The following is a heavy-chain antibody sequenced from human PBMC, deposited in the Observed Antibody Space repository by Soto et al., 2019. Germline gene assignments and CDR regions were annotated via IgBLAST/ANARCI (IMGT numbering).Heavy chain of an antibody. CDR3: ARDPLYSSSWYGMDV. J-gene: IGHJ6*02. V-gene: IGHV4-30-4*01. Sequence: PSETLSLTCTVSGGSISSGDYYWSWIRQPPGKGLEWIGYIYYSGSTYYNPSLKSRVTISVDTSKNQFSLKLSSVTAADTAVYYCARDPLYSSSWYGMDVWGQGTTVTVSS. CDR1: GGSISSGDYY. CDR2: IYYSGST. D-gene: IGHD6-13*01.